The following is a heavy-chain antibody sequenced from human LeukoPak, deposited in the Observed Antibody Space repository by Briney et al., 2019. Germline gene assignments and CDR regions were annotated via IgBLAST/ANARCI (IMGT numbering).Heavy chain of an antibody. CDR1: GFTFSDYS. D-gene: IGHD1-1*01. CDR3: SRDYKCAFDN. J-gene: IGHJ4*02. Sequence: GGSLRLSCAASGFTFSDYSMNWVRQAPGKGLEWISYIGIDSGNTNYADSVKGRFTISGDKAKNSLYLQMNSLRVEDTAVYYWSRDYKCAFDNWGQGTLVTVSS. CDR2: IGIDSGNT. V-gene: IGHV3-48*01.